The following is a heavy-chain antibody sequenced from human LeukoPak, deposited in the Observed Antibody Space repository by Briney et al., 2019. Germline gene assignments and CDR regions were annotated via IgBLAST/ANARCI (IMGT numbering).Heavy chain of an antibody. V-gene: IGHV1-18*01. J-gene: IGHJ3*02. Sequence: GASVTVSCTASGYTFTSYGISWVRQAPGQGLEWMGWISAYNGNTNYAQKLQGRVTMTTDTSTSTAYMELRSLRSDDTAVYYCAREDLNRGAFDIWGQGTMVTVSS. CDR3: AREDLNRGAFDI. CDR1: GYTFTSYG. CDR2: ISAYNGNT. D-gene: IGHD3-16*02.